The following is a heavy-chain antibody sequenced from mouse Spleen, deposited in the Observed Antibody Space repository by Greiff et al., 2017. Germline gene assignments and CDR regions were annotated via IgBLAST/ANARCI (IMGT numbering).Heavy chain of an antibody. V-gene: IGHV1-69*01. Sequence: VQLQQSGAELVMPGASVKLSCKASGYTFTSYWMHWVKQRPGQGLEWIGEIDPSDSYTNYNQKFKGKATLTVDKSSSTAYMQLSSLTSEDSAVYYCASYYEAMDYWGQGTSVTVSS. D-gene: IGHD1-1*01. J-gene: IGHJ4*01. CDR1: GYTFTSYW. CDR3: ASYYEAMDY. CDR2: IDPSDSYT.